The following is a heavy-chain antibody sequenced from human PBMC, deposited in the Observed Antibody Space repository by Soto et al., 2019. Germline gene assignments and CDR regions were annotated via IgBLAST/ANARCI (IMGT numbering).Heavy chain of an antibody. Sequence: SETLSLTCTVSGGSISSYYWSWIRQPPGKGLEWIGYIYYSGSTNYNPSLKSRVTISVDTSKNQFSLKLSSVTAADTAVYYCARGGHYYDSSGYYYGYSEFDYWGQGTLVTVSS. CDR3: ARGGHYYDSSGYYYGYSEFDY. J-gene: IGHJ4*02. CDR1: GGSISSYY. D-gene: IGHD3-22*01. CDR2: IYYSGST. V-gene: IGHV4-59*01.